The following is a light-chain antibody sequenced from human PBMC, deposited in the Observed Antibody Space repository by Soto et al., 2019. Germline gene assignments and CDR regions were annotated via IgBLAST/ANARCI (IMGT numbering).Light chain of an antibody. CDR3: CSSPRSHSV. CDR1: SSDVGSYNL. Sequence: QSVLTQPASVSGSPGQSITISCTGTSSDVGSYNLVSWYQQHPGTAPKLMISEVTKRPSGVSNRFSGYKSGNPASLTISGLQAEDEADYSCCSSPRSHSVFGPGTKSPS. J-gene: IGLJ1*01. CDR2: EVT. V-gene: IGLV2-23*02.